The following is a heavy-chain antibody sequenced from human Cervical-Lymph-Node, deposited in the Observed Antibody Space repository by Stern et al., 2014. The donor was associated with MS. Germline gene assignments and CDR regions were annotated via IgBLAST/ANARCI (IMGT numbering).Heavy chain of an antibody. Sequence: QMQLVQSGSAMKMPGASVKVSCKASGYMFTKFALNWVRQAPGQGFEWLGWINTRTGTPTYAQGFTGRFVFSLDTSVSTAFLQITSLKAEDTAVYYCAKPIGSADHAFDSWGQGTLVTVSS. CDR2: INTRTGTP. CDR3: AKPIGSADHAFDS. CDR1: GYMFTKFA. D-gene: IGHD6-13*01. J-gene: IGHJ4*02. V-gene: IGHV7-4-1*02.